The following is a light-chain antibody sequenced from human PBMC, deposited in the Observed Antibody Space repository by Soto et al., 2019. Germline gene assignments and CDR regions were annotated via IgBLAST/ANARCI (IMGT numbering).Light chain of an antibody. Sequence: EIVLTQSPGTLSFSPGERATLSCRASQSVSSSYLAWYQQKPGQAPRLLIYGASSRATGLPDRFSGSGSGTDFTLTISRLEPEDFAVYYCQQYGSSLWTFGQGTKVEIK. CDR3: QQYGSSLWT. CDR2: GAS. J-gene: IGKJ1*01. V-gene: IGKV3-20*01. CDR1: QSVSSSY.